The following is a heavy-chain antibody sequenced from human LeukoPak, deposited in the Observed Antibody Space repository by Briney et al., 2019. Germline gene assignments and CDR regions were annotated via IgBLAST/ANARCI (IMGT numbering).Heavy chain of an antibody. CDR1: GGTSSSYA. CDR3: ARVDCSSTSCRNWFDP. V-gene: IGHV1-69*04. CDR2: IIPILGIA. Sequence: GASVKVSCKASGGTSSSYAISWVRQAPGQGLEWMGRIIPILGIANYAQKFQGRVTITADKSTSTAYMELSSLRSEDTAVYYCARVDCSSTSCRNWFDPWGQGTLVTVSS. D-gene: IGHD2-2*01. J-gene: IGHJ5*02.